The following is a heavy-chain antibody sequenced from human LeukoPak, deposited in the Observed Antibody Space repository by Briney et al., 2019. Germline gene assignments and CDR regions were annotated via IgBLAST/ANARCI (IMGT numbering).Heavy chain of an antibody. CDR1: GGSISSYY. J-gene: IGHJ4*02. CDR3: ARADFGGYSDY. Sequence: PSETLSLTCSVSGGSISSYYWSWIRQPPGKGLEWIGYIYYSGSTNYNPSLKSRVTISVDTSKNQFSLKLSSVTAADTAVYYCARADFGGYSDYWGQGTLVTVSS. D-gene: IGHD4-23*01. CDR2: IYYSGST. V-gene: IGHV4-59*01.